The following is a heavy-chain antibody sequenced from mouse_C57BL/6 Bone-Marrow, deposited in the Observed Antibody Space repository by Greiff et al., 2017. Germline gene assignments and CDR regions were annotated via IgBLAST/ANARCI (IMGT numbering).Heavy chain of an antibody. Sequence: VQLQQPGAELVKPGASVKLSCKASGYTFTSYWMQWVKQRPGQGLEWIGEIVPSDSYTNYNQKFKGKATLTVDTSSSTAYMQLSSLTSEDSAVYYCAREDYYGSSSAWFAYWGQGTLVTVSA. CDR1: GYTFTSYW. V-gene: IGHV1-50*01. J-gene: IGHJ3*01. CDR3: AREDYYGSSSAWFAY. D-gene: IGHD1-1*01. CDR2: IVPSDSYT.